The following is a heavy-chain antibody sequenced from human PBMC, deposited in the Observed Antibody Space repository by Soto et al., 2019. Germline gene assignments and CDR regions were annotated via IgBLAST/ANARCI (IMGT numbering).Heavy chain of an antibody. CDR1: GFTFSSYA. Sequence: QVQLVESGGGVVQPGRSLRLSCAASGFTFSSYAMHWVHQAPGKGLEWVAVISYDGSNKYYADSVKGRFTISRDNSKNTLYLQMNSLRAEDTAVYYCAKDRRPNYYYGMDVWGQGTTVTVSS. D-gene: IGHD6-25*01. J-gene: IGHJ6*02. V-gene: IGHV3-30*18. CDR2: ISYDGSNK. CDR3: AKDRRPNYYYGMDV.